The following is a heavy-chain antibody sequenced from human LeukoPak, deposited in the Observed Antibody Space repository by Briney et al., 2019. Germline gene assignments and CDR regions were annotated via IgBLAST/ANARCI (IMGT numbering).Heavy chain of an antibody. CDR3: ERQADDSSSSLVYFDY. CDR2: IYYSGTT. D-gene: IGHD6-6*01. J-gene: IGHJ4*02. V-gene: IGHV4-59*08. CDR1: GGSISSHY. Sequence: SETLSLTCAVSGGSISSHYWSWIRQPPGKGLEWIGFIYYSGTTKYNPSLKSRVTISADTSKNQFSLKLSSVTAADTAVYYCERQADDSSSSLVYFDYWGQGTLVTVSS.